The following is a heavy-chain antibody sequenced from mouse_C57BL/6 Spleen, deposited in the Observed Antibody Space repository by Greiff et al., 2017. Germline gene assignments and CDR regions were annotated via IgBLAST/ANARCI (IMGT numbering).Heavy chain of an antibody. J-gene: IGHJ4*01. V-gene: IGHV1-81*01. CDR3: AREGDYDYQSSDYYAMDY. CDR2: IYPRSGNT. D-gene: IGHD2-4*01. Sequence: QVQLKESGAELARPGASVKLSCKASGYTFTSYGISWVKQRTGQGLEWIGEIYPRSGNTYYNEKFKGKATLTADKSSSTAYMELRSLTSEDSAVYFCAREGDYDYQSSDYYAMDYWGQGTSVTVSS. CDR1: GYTFTSYG.